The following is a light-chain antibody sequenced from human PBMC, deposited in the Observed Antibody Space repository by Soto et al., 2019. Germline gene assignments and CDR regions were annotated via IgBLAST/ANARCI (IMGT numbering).Light chain of an antibody. J-gene: IGLJ1*01. Sequence: QSVLTQPASVSGSPGQAITISCTGTSSDVGGYTYVSWYQQHPGKAPKVMIYDVSKRPSGVPDRFSGSKSGNTASLTISGLQAEDEADYYCCSYAGGPYVFGTGTKVTVL. CDR2: DVS. CDR1: SSDVGGYTY. CDR3: CSYAGGPYV. V-gene: IGLV2-11*01.